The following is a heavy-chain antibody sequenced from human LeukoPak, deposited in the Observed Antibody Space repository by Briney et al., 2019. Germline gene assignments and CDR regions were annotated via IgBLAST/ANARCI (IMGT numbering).Heavy chain of an antibody. V-gene: IGHV3-48*03. J-gene: IGHJ3*02. CDR3: AKKVYDNIPDAFDI. CDR2: ISSSGSTI. Sequence: PGGSLRLSCAASGFTFSSYEMNWVRQAPGKGLEWVSYISSSGSTIYYADSVTGRFTISRDNSQNTLYLQMNSLRAEDTAVYYCAKKVYDNIPDAFDIWGQGTMVTVSS. D-gene: IGHD3-22*01. CDR1: GFTFSSYE.